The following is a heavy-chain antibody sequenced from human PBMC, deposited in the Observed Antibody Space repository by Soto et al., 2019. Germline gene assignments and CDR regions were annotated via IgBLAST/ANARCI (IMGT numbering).Heavy chain of an antibody. V-gene: IGHV5-51*01. J-gene: IGHJ6*02. CDR1: GYSFTNYW. D-gene: IGHD2-21*02. CDR3: ASHNFFCGGDCNSSGMDV. Sequence: PGESLKISCKGSGYSFTNYWIGWGRQMPGKGLEWMGIIFPGDSYTKYNPSFQGHVTISADKSTSTAYLQWSSLRASDTAVYYCASHNFFCGGDCNSSGMDVWGQGTTVTVSS. CDR2: IFPGDSYT.